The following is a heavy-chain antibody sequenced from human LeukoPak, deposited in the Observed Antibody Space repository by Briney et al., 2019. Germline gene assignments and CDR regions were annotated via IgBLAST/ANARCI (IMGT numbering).Heavy chain of an antibody. CDR3: ATRPDGNDFPYFDF. Sequence: PGGSLRLSCAASGLTVGSKYMGWVRQAPGKGLEWVSVIYRGGDTYYADSVRGRFIVSRDISQNTLYLQMNRLRVEDTAVYYCATRPDGNDFPYFDFWGQGTLVLVSS. V-gene: IGHV3-66*01. J-gene: IGHJ4*02. CDR1: GLTVGSKY. D-gene: IGHD5-12*01. CDR2: IYRGGDT.